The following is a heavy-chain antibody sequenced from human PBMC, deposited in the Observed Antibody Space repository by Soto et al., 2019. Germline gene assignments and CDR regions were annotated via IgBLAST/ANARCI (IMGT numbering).Heavy chain of an antibody. D-gene: IGHD1-26*01. J-gene: IGHJ4*02. CDR1: GFTFNSYS. Sequence: GGSLRLSCAASGFTFNSYSMNWVRPAPGKGLEWLSYISSGSGTIYYADSVKGRFTVSRDNAKKSLYLQMNNLTDEDTAVYYCARDSYSGTSPLDYWGQGTLVTVSS. CDR3: ARDSYSGTSPLDY. V-gene: IGHV3-48*02. CDR2: ISSGSGTI.